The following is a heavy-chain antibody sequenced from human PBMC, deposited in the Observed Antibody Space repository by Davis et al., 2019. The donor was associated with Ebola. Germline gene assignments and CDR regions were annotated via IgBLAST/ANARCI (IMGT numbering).Heavy chain of an antibody. V-gene: IGHV3-64*04. CDR3: TKDKTMATQYWYFDL. CDR2: ISTNGGST. CDR1: GFTFSNYA. J-gene: IGHJ2*01. Sequence: PGGSLRLSCSASGFTFSNYAMHWVRQAPGKGLECVSVISTNGGSTYYADSVRGRFTISRDNSKNTLYLQMNSLRAEDTALYYCTKDKTMATQYWYFDLWGRGTLVSVSS. D-gene: IGHD4/OR15-4a*01.